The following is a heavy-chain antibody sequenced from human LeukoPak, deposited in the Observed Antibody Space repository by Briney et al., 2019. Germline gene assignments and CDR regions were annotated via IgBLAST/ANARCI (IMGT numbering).Heavy chain of an antibody. D-gene: IGHD3-22*01. CDR1: GYTFTSYD. J-gene: IGHJ3*02. V-gene: IGHV1-18*01. Sequence: ASVKVSCKASGYTFTSYDISWVRQAPGQGLEWMGWISAYNGSTNYAQKLQGRVTLTTDTSTSTAYMDLRSLRSDDTAVYYCARAPGPYYYDSSGQIPEAFDIWGQGTVVTVSS. CDR3: ARAPGPYYYDSSGQIPEAFDI. CDR2: ISAYNGST.